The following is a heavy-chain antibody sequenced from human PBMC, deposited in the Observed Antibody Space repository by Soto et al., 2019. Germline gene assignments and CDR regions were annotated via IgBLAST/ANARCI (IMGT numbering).Heavy chain of an antibody. Sequence: SETLSLTCAVSGCSISSGCYSWSWIRQPPGKGLEWIGYIYHSGSTYYNPSLKSRVTISVDRSKNQFSLKLSSVIAADTAVYYCARGVLVEGTSSPDMFDYWGQGTQVTVSS. V-gene: IGHV4-30-2*01. CDR1: GCSISSGCYS. D-gene: IGHD6-6*01. CDR3: ARGVLVEGTSSPDMFDY. J-gene: IGHJ4*02. CDR2: IYHSGST.